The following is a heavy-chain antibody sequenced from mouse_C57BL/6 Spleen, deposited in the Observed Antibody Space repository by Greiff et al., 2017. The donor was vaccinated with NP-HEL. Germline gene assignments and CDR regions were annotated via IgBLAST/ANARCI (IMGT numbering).Heavy chain of an antibody. J-gene: IGHJ2*01. CDR1: GYTFTSYW. CDR2: IYPGNSDT. D-gene: IGHD2-2*01. V-gene: IGHV1-5*01. CDR3: TRSGDMVTTRYFDY. Sequence: EVQLQQSGTVLARPGASVKMSCKTSGYTFTSYWMHWVKQRPGQGLEWIGAIYPGNSDTSYNQKFKGKAKLTAVTSASTAYMELSSLTNEDSAVYYCTRSGDMVTTRYFDYWGQGTTLTVSS.